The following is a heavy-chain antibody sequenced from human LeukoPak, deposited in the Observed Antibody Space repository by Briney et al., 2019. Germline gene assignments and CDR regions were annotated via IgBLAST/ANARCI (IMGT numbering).Heavy chain of an antibody. CDR1: GYTFTSYG. Sequence: ASVKVSCKASGYTFTSYGISWVRQAPGQGLEWMGWISAYNGNTNYARKLQGRVTMTTDTSTSTAYMELRSLRSDDTAVYYCARDRARNCGGDCYSGTWGQGTLVTVSS. J-gene: IGHJ5*02. V-gene: IGHV1-18*01. D-gene: IGHD2-21*02. CDR3: ARDRARNCGGDCYSGT. CDR2: ISAYNGNT.